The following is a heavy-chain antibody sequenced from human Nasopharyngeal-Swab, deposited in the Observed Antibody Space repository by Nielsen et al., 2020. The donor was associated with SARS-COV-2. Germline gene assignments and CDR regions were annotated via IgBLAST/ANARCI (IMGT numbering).Heavy chain of an antibody. Sequence: GSLRLSCAAYGGSFSGYYWSWIRQPPGKGLEWIGEINHSGSTNYNPSLKSRVTISVDTSKNQFSLKLSSVTAADTAVYYCARGLDGVVNPFDYWGQGTLVTVSS. V-gene: IGHV4-34*01. CDR3: ARGLDGVVNPFDY. J-gene: IGHJ4*02. CDR1: GGSFSGYY. D-gene: IGHD3-3*01. CDR2: INHSGST.